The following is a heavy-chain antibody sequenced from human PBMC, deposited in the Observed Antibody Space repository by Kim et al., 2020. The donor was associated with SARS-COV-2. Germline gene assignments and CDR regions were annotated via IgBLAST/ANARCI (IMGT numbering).Heavy chain of an antibody. D-gene: IGHD5-12*01. CDR2: INHSGST. J-gene: IGHJ4*01. V-gene: IGHV4-34*01. Sequence: SETLSLTCAVYGGSFSGYYWSWIRQPPGKGLEWIGEINHSGSTNYNPSLKSRVTISVDTSKNQFSLKLSSVTAADTAVYYCARRRDIVATITSYYFDYWG. CDR3: ARRRDIVATITSYYFDY. CDR1: GGSFSGYY.